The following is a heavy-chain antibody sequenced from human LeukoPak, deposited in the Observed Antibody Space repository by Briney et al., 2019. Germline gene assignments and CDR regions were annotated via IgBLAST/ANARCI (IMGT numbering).Heavy chain of an antibody. Sequence: PSETLSLTCAVYGGSFSGYYWSWIRQPPGKGLEWIGEINHSGSTNYNPSLKSRVTISVDTSENQFSLKLSSVTAADTAVYYCARREVATGYFDYWGQGTLVTVSS. D-gene: IGHD5-12*01. CDR3: ARREVATGYFDY. V-gene: IGHV4-34*01. J-gene: IGHJ4*02. CDR1: GGSFSGYY. CDR2: INHSGST.